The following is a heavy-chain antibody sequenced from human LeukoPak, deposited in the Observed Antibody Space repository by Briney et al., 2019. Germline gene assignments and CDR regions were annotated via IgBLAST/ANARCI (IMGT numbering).Heavy chain of an antibody. Sequence: GGSLRLSCEASGFTFSSNAMSWVRQAPGKGLELVSAISGSGGSTYYADSVKGRFTIFRDNSKNTLYLQMISLRAEDTAVYYCAKDQATYCSGGSCGGLDVWGQGITVTVSS. CDR1: GFTFSSNA. J-gene: IGHJ6*02. CDR3: AKDQATYCSGGSCGGLDV. D-gene: IGHD2-15*01. V-gene: IGHV3-23*01. CDR2: ISGSGGST.